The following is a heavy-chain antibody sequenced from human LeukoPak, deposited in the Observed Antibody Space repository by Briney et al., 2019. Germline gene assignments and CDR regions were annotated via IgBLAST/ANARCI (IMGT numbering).Heavy chain of an antibody. CDR3: ARVRVDVVRGARYGMDV. J-gene: IGHJ6*04. Sequence: PSETLSLTCAVYGETFSDFHWSWIRQSPRKGLEWMGEINHGGSTNYNPSLKSRVTISVETSKNQFSLRLSSVTAADTAVYYCARVRVDVVRGARYGMDVWGKGTTVTVSS. D-gene: IGHD3-10*01. CDR1: GETFSDFH. V-gene: IGHV4-34*01. CDR2: INHGGST.